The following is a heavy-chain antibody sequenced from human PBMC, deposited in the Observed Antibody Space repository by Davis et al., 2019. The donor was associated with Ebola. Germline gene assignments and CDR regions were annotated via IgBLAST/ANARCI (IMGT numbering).Heavy chain of an antibody. D-gene: IGHD4-11*01. CDR3: ARDHSNYARDNWFDP. J-gene: IGHJ5*02. CDR2: INPNSGGT. V-gene: IGHV1-2*04. Sequence: AASVKVSCKASGYTFTGYYMHWVRQAPGQGLEWMGWINPNSGGTNYAQKFQGWVTMTRDTSISTAYMELSRLRSDDTAVYYCARDHSNYARDNWFDPWGQGTLVTVSS. CDR1: GYTFTGYY.